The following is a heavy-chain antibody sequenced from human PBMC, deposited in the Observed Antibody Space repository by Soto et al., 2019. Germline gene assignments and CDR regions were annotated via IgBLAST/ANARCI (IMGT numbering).Heavy chain of an antibody. CDR2: IIPIFGTA. J-gene: IGHJ4*02. V-gene: IGHV1-69*01. Sequence: QVPLVQSGAEVKKPGSSVKVSCKASGGTFSSYAISWVRQAPGQGLEWMGGIIPIFGTANYAQKFQGRVTITADEPTSTAYMELSSLRSEDTAVCYCARTGTTHPGVVEKLDYWGQGTLVTVSS. CDR3: ARTGTTHPGVVEKLDY. CDR1: GGTFSSYA. D-gene: IGHD1-7*01.